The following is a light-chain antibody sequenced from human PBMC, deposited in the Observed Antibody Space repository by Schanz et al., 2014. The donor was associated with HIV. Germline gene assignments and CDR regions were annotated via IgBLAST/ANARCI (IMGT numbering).Light chain of an antibody. V-gene: IGLV1-47*01. CDR3: AAWDDSLRGPL. Sequence: QSVLTQPPSASGTPGQRVTISCSGSSSNIGSNYVYWYQQFPGTAPKLLIYRNNLRPSGVPDRFSGSKSGTSASLAISGLRSADEADYFCAAWDDSLRGPLFGGGTKLTVL. CDR1: SSNIGSNY. CDR2: RNN. J-gene: IGLJ2*01.